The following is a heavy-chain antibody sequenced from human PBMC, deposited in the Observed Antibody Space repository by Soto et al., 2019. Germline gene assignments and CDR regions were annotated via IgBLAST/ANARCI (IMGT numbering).Heavy chain of an antibody. D-gene: IGHD3-3*01. Sequence: GESLKISCKGSGYSFTSYWISWVRQMPGKGLEWMGRIDPSDSYTNYSPSFQGHVTISADKSISTAYLQWSSLKASDTAMYYCARQTYYDFWSGLYPDAFDIWGRGTMVTVSS. J-gene: IGHJ3*02. V-gene: IGHV5-10-1*01. CDR3: ARQTYYDFWSGLYPDAFDI. CDR1: GYSFTSYW. CDR2: IDPSDSYT.